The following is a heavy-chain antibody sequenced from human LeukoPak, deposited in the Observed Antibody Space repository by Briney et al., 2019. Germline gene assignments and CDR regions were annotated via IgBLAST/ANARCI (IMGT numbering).Heavy chain of an antibody. CDR2: IYYSGST. J-gene: IGHJ4*02. CDR3: ARYSGYLYYFDY. Sequence: PSETLSLTCTVSGGSISSSSYYWGWIRQPPGKGLEWIGSIYYSGSTYYNPSLKSRVTISVDTSKNQFSLKLSSVTAADTAVYYCARYSGYLYYFDYWGQGTLVTVSS. D-gene: IGHD5-12*01. CDR1: GGSISSSSYY. V-gene: IGHV4-39*07.